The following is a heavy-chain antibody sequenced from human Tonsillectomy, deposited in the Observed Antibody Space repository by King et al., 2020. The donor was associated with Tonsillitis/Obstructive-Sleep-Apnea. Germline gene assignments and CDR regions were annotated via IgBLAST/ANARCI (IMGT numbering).Heavy chain of an antibody. V-gene: IGHV1-46*01. CDR3: ARDTPIDRVIDC. J-gene: IGHJ4*02. Sequence: VQLVESGAEVKMPGASVRVSCKASGYRFTTFYVHWVRQAPGQGLDWLGTINPSDGITTYAQKFQGRVTMTRDTSTSTAYMELSRLRSDDTAVYYCARDTPIDRVIDCWGQGTLVTVSS. CDR2: INPSDGIT. CDR1: GYRFTTFY.